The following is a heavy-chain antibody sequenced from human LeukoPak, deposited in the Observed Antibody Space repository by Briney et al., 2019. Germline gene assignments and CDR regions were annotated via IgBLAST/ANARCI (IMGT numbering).Heavy chain of an antibody. CDR1: GYSFTEHY. V-gene: IGHV1-2*02. Sequence: ASVKVSCKASGYSFTEHYIYWVRQAPGQGLEWVGRTNCNSGDANSARKFQGRVTMTRDTSVSTAYMDLSSVTSDDSAVYFCARSAGHCSNGICFTDYYMDVWGRGTTVTVSS. CDR2: TNCNSGDA. D-gene: IGHD2-8*01. J-gene: IGHJ6*03. CDR3: ARSAGHCSNGICFTDYYMDV.